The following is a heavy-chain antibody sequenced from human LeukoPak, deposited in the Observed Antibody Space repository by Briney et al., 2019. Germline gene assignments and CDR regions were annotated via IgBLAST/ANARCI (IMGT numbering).Heavy chain of an antibody. Sequence: SETLSLTCTVSGGSISSYCWSWIRQPPGKGLEWIGYIYTSGSTNYNPSLKSRVTISVETSKNQFSLKLSSVTAADTAVYYCARGPYDMDVWGKGTTVTVSS. CDR3: ARGPYDMDV. CDR1: GGSISSYC. CDR2: IYTSGST. J-gene: IGHJ6*03. V-gene: IGHV4-4*09.